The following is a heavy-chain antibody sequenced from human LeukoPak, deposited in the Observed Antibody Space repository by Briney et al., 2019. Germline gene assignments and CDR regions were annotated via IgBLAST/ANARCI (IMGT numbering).Heavy chain of an antibody. CDR1: GGSISSFY. V-gene: IGHV4-59*01. CDR2: IYYRGST. CDR3: ARSPGSYPIDAEYFQH. Sequence: SETLSLTCIVSGGSISSFYWSWIRQPPGKGLVWFGDIYYRGSTNYNPSLKSRVTISVDTSKNQFSLKLSSVTAADTAVYYCARSPGSYPIDAEYFQHWGQGTLVTVSS. D-gene: IGHD1-26*01. J-gene: IGHJ1*01.